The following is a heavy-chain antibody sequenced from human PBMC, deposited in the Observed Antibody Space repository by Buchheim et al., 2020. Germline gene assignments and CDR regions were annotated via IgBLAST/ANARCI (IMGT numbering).Heavy chain of an antibody. J-gene: IGHJ6*03. V-gene: IGHV4-4*02. Sequence: QVQLQESGPGLVKPSGTLSLTCAVFGGSISSSNWWSWVRQPPGKGLEWIGEIYHSGSTHYNPSLKSRVTISVDKSKNQFSLKLSSVTAADTAVYYCATTTSPTFYYGSGSFSSYYYYMDVWGKGTT. CDR3: ATTTSPTFYYGSGSFSSYYYYMDV. CDR2: IYHSGST. CDR1: GGSISSSNW. D-gene: IGHD3-10*01.